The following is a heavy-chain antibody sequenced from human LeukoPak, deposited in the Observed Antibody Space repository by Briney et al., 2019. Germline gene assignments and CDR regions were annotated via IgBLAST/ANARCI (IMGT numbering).Heavy chain of an antibody. Sequence: ASVKVSCKTSGFTFNDYVMNWVRQAPGQGLQWMGWINTNTGDPTYAQGFRGRFFFSLDSSLITTYLQISTLEPGDTAVYYCVRARRGTVAGLDYWGQGTLVTVSS. D-gene: IGHD6-19*01. CDR3: VRARRGTVAGLDY. CDR1: GFTFNDYV. CDR2: INTNTGDP. V-gene: IGHV7-4-1*01. J-gene: IGHJ4*02.